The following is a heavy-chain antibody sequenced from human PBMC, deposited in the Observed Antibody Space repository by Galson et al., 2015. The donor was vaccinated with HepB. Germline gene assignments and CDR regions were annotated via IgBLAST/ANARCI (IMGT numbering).Heavy chain of an antibody. CDR1: GASVSSRTFY. J-gene: IGHJ4*02. V-gene: IGHV4-39*01. D-gene: IGHD3-3*01. Sequence: SETLSLTCTVSGASVSSRTFYWAWIRQPPGKGLEWIGSIHNSGSTYYNPSLKSRVSMSVDTSKNQFSLKLSSVTATDTAVYYCVRHGVGRFLEWLLPRFDFWGQGTLVTVSS. CDR2: IHNSGST. CDR3: VRHGVGRFLEWLLPRFDF.